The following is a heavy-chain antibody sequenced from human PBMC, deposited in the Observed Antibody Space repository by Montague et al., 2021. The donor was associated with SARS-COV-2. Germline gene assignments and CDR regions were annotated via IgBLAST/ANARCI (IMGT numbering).Heavy chain of an antibody. CDR1: GGSISRYY. CDR3: ARELGYDSSGYYAYFDY. J-gene: IGHJ4*02. Sequence: SETLSHTCTVSGGSISRYYWSWIRQPPGKGLEWIGYIDYSGSTKYNPSLKSRVTISVDTSKNQFSLKLNSVTAADTAVYYCARELGYDSSGYYAYFDYWGQGTLVTVSS. V-gene: IGHV4-59*13. D-gene: IGHD3-22*01. CDR2: IDYSGST.